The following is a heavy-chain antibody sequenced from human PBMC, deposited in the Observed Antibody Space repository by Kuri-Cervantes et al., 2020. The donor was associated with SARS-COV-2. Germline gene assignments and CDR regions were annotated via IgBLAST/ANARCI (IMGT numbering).Heavy chain of an antibody. D-gene: IGHD3-3*01. CDR1: GYTFTSYY. Sequence: ASVKVSCKASGYTFTSYYMHWVRQAPGQGLEWMGIINPSGGSTSYAQKFQGRVTMTTDTSTSTAYMELRSLRSDDTAVYYCARDDGRRIFGVVINYYYYGMDVWGQGTMVTVSS. V-gene: IGHV1-46*01. CDR2: INPSGGST. CDR3: ARDDGRRIFGVVINYYYYGMDV. J-gene: IGHJ6*02.